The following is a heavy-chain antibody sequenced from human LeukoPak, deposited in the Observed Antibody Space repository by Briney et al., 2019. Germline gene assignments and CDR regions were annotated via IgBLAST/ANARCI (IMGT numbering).Heavy chain of an antibody. J-gene: IGHJ4*02. V-gene: IGHV3-23*01. CDR2: ISGSGGST. CDR1: GFTFSSYA. CDR3: AFHNSSGNFGY. Sequence: GGSLRLSCAVSGFTFSSYAMNWVRQAPGKGLEWVSAISGSGGSTYYADSVKGRFTISRDNPKNTLYLQMNSLRPEDTAVYYCAFHNSSGNFGYWGQGTLVTVSS. D-gene: IGHD3-22*01.